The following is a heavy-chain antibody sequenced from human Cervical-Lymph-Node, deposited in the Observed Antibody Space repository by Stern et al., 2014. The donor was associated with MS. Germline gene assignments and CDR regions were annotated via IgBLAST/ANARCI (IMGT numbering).Heavy chain of an antibody. CDR3: ARDYEDTSMLFDH. J-gene: IGHJ4*02. Sequence: VQLVESGGDVVQPGRSLRLSCAASGFTFSSYGMHWVRQAPGKGLEWVTVISYDVNHKYYAASVKGRFTISRDNSKNTLHLQMNSVTPDDTAIYYCARDYEDTSMLFDHWGQGTLVTVSS. D-gene: IGHD2-8*01. CDR1: GFTFSSYG. CDR2: ISYDVNHK. V-gene: IGHV3-30*03.